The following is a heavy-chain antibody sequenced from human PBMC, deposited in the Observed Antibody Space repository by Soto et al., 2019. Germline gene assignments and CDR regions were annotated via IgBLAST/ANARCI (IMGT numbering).Heavy chain of an antibody. D-gene: IGHD3-9*01. Sequence: SVKVSCKASGFTFTSSAVQWVRQARGQRLEWIGWIVVGSGNTNYAQKFQERVTITRDMSTSTAYMELSSLRSEDTAVYYCAASLLRYFEWLFPAPNWFDPWGQGTLVTVSS. V-gene: IGHV1-58*01. J-gene: IGHJ5*02. CDR2: IVVGSGNT. CDR3: AASLLRYFEWLFPAPNWFDP. CDR1: GFTFTSSA.